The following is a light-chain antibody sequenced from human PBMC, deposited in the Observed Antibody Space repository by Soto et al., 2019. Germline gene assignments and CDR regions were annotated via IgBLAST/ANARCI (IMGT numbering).Light chain of an antibody. CDR3: QQRNVWPPIT. CDR1: QSIHTS. V-gene: IGKV3-11*01. Sequence: VLTQSPATLSLSPRERATLSCRASQSIHTSLAWYQQKPGQPPRLVVYDSTLRTNGVPDRFGGSRSGTEFTLTISNLEPEDFAVYYCQQRNVWPPITFGQGTRLEI. CDR2: DST. J-gene: IGKJ5*01.